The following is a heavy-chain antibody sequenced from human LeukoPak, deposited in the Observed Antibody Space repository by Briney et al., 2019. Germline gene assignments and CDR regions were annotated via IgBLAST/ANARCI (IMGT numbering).Heavy chain of an antibody. CDR1: GGSFSNYY. D-gene: IGHD1-7*01. CDR2: INDSGRT. CDR3: AGRWNYGRNYYIDV. J-gene: IGHJ6*03. Sequence: SETLSLTCAVYGGSFSNYYWSWIRHPPGRGLEWIGEINDSGRTNYNPSLMSRVTVSVDTPKNQFSLRLTSVTATDTAVYYCAGRWNYGRNYYIDVWGNGATVSVSS. V-gene: IGHV4-34*01.